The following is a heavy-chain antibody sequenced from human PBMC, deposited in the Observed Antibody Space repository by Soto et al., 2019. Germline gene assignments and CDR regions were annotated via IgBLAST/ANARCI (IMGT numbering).Heavy chain of an antibody. Sequence: EVQLVESGGGLVQPGGSLRLSCAASGFTFSAYDMHWVRQATGKGLEWVAAIGTQHDTYYPDSVKGRFTIPRENAKNSFYLQINTLGAGDTAVYYFARPASYWHGGGGWFDPWGQGTLVTVSS. V-gene: IGHV3-13*01. CDR3: ARPASYWHGGGGWFDP. D-gene: IGHD2-8*02. CDR1: GFTFSAYD. J-gene: IGHJ5*02. CDR2: IGTQHDT.